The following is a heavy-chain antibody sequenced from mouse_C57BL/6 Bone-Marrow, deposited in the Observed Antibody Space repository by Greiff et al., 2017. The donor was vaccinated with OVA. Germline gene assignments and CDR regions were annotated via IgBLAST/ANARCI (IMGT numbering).Heavy chain of an antibody. CDR3: ARKRVYDYGFAY. CDR1: GYTFTDYY. D-gene: IGHD2-4*01. CDR2: INPNNGGT. J-gene: IGHJ3*01. Sequence: EVQLQQSGPELVKPGASVKISCKASGYTFTDYYMNWVKQSHGKSLEWIGDINPNNGGTSYNQKFKGKATLTVDKSSSTAYMELRSLTSEDSAVYYCARKRVYDYGFAYWGQGTLVTVSA. V-gene: IGHV1-26*01.